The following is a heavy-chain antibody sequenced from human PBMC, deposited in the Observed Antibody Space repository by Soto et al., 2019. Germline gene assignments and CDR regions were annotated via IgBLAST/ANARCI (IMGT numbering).Heavy chain of an antibody. CDR2: VSHDGRNT. CDR3: AKGGRQWLVTSDFNY. V-gene: IGHV3-30*18. J-gene: IGHJ4*02. CDR1: GFTFSDYA. D-gene: IGHD6-19*01. Sequence: VQLVESGGGVVQPGRSLRLSCAASGFTFSDYAMDWVRQAPGKGLEWVAVVSHDGRNTHYADSVKGRFTISRDSSKNTVSLEMTSLRAEDTAVYSCAKGGRQWLVTSDFNYWGQGALVTVSS.